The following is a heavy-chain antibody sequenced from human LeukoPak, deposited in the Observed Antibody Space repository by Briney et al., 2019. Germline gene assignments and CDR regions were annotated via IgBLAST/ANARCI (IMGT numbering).Heavy chain of an antibody. D-gene: IGHD3-9*01. CDR3: ARGGELLRYFDTYYFDY. Sequence: SVKVSCKASGGTFSSYAISWVRQAPGQGLEWMGGIIPIFGTANYAQKFQGRVTITADESTSTAYMELSSLRSEDTAVYYCARGGELLRYFDTYYFDYWGQGTLVTVSS. J-gene: IGHJ4*02. CDR2: IIPIFGTA. CDR1: GGTFSSYA. V-gene: IGHV1-69*13.